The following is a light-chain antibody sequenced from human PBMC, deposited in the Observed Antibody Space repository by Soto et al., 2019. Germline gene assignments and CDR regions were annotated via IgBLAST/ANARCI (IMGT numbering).Light chain of an antibody. V-gene: IGKV3-20*01. CDR2: GAS. CDR1: QTVSSSS. CDR3: QQYGSSPRT. J-gene: IGKJ1*01. Sequence: DIVLTQSPGTLSLSPGERATLSCRASQTVSSSSLAWYQQKPGQAPRLLIFGASTRAAGFPDRFSGSGSGTDFTLTISRLEPEDFAVYYCQQYGSSPRTFGQGTNVDIK.